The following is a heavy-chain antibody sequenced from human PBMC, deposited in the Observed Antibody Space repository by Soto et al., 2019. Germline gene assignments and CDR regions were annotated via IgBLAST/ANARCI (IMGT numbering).Heavy chain of an antibody. Sequence: LSLTCTVSGGSISSGDYYWSWIRQPPGKGLEWIGYIYYSGSTYYNPSLKSRVTISVDTSKNQFSLKLSSVTAADTAVYYCARGPGSGSYYTVYYGMDVWGQGTTVTVSS. D-gene: IGHD3-10*01. CDR2: IYYSGST. CDR3: ARGPGSGSYYTVYYGMDV. J-gene: IGHJ6*02. V-gene: IGHV4-30-4*01. CDR1: GGSISSGDYY.